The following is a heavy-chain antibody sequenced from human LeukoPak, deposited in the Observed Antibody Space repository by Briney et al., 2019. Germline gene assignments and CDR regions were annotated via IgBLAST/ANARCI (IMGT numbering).Heavy chain of an antibody. CDR2: INPSGGST. D-gene: IGHD6-13*01. Sequence: ASVLLSCTPSGDTFTIYYMHWVRHAPGQGLERMGIINPSGGSTSYAQKFQGRVTMTRDTSTSTVYMELSSLRSEDTAVYYCAQAAAAGTYWFDPWGQGTLVTVSS. CDR1: GDTFTIYY. CDR3: AQAAAAGTYWFDP. V-gene: IGHV1-46*01. J-gene: IGHJ5*02.